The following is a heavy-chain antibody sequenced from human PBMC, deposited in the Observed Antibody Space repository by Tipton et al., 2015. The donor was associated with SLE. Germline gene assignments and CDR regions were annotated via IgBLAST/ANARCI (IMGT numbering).Heavy chain of an antibody. Sequence: QVQLVQSGAEVKKPGSSVKVSCKASGATFTNFAINWVRQAPGQGLEWMGGIIPIFDTPNYAHKFQGRVTITADVSTSTAYMELSSLRSEDTAVYYCARDRITYYDFWSGYLDHSYYYAMDVWGQGTTVTVSS. CDR3: ARDRITYYDFWSGYLDHSYYYAMDV. CDR2: IIPIFDTP. CDR1: GATFTNFA. V-gene: IGHV1-69*01. D-gene: IGHD3-3*01. J-gene: IGHJ6*02.